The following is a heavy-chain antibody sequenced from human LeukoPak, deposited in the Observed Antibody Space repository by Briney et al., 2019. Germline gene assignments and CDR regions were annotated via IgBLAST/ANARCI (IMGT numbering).Heavy chain of an antibody. D-gene: IGHD2-21*01. CDR3: AKDSTYSIGPNNWFDP. J-gene: IGHJ5*02. CDR1: GFTFDDYA. V-gene: IGHV3-9*01. CDR2: ISWNSGSI. Sequence: GRSLRLSCAASGFTFDDYAMHWVRQAPGKGLEWVSGISWNSGSIGYADSVKGRFTISRDNAKNSLYLQMNSLRAEDTAFYYCAKDSTYSIGPNNWFDPWGQGPLVTVSS.